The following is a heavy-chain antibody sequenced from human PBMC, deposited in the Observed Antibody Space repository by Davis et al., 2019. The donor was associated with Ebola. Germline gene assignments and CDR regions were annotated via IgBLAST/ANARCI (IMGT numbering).Heavy chain of an antibody. CDR2: ISSSSSYI. D-gene: IGHD4-17*01. CDR1: GFTFSSYG. CDR3: ASWFSVTTSGNYYYYYGMDV. Sequence: GGSLRLSCAASGFTFSSYGMHWVRQAPGKGLEWVSSISSSSSYIYYADSVKGRFTISRDNAKNSLYLQMNSLRAEDTAVYYCASWFSVTTSGNYYYYYGMDVWGQGTTVTVSS. J-gene: IGHJ6*02. V-gene: IGHV3-21*01.